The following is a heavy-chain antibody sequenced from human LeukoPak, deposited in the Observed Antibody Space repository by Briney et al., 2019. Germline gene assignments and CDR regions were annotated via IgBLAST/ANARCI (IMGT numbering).Heavy chain of an antibody. V-gene: IGHV4-39*01. Sequence: SETLSLTCTVSGGSINSRSDYWGWIRQPPGKGLEWIGSIYYSGSTHYNPSHKSRVTMSIDTSKNQFSLRLSSVTAADTAVYYCARRPGEYGGNDFDYWGQGTLVTVSS. J-gene: IGHJ4*02. CDR2: IYYSGST. D-gene: IGHD4/OR15-4a*01. CDR3: ARRPGEYGGNDFDY. CDR1: GGSINSRSDY.